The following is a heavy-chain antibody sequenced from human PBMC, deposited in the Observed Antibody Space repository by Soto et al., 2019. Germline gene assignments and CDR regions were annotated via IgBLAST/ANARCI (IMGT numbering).Heavy chain of an antibody. D-gene: IGHD6-13*01. Sequence: QVQLQESGPGLVKPSETLSLTCTVSGGSISSYYWSWIRQPPGKGLEWIGYIYYSGSTNYNPSLKSRVTISVDTSKNQFSLKLSSVTAADTAVYYCARASSSSWSVYYYYGMDVWGQGTTVTVPS. CDR2: IYYSGST. CDR1: GGSISSYY. J-gene: IGHJ6*02. V-gene: IGHV4-59*01. CDR3: ARASSSSWSVYYYYGMDV.